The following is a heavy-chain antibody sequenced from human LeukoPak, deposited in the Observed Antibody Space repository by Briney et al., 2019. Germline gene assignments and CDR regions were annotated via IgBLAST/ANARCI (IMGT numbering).Heavy chain of an antibody. Sequence: GGSLRLSCAASGFTFNSFAMNWVRQTPGKGLEWVSSVTGHGGSTYIADSVKGRFTISRDNSNYTLYLQMNSLRAEDTAIYYCAKDTTMTPYWGQGTLVTVSS. D-gene: IGHD4-17*01. CDR3: AKDTTMTPY. J-gene: IGHJ4*02. CDR2: VTGHGGST. CDR1: GFTFNSFA. V-gene: IGHV3-23*01.